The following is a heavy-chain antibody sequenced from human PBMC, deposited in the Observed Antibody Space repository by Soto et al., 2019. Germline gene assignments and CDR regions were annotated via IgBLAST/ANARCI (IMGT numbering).Heavy chain of an antibody. Sequence: GGSLRLSCAASGFTVSSNYMSWVRQAPGKGLEWVSYISSSSSTIYYADSVKGRFTISRDNAKNSLYLQVNSLRAEDTAIYYCASDSQQASYYGMDVWGQGTTVTVSS. J-gene: IGHJ6*02. V-gene: IGHV3-48*01. CDR3: ASDSQQASYYGMDV. CDR2: ISSSSSTI. CDR1: GFTVSSNY.